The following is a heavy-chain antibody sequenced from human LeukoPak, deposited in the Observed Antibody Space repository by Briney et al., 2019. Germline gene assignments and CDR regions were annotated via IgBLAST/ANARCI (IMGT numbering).Heavy chain of an antibody. V-gene: IGHV1-24*01. Sequence: ASVKVSCKVSGYTPTELSMHWVRQAPGKGLEWMGGFDPEDGETIYAQKFQGRVTMTEDTSTDTAYMELSSLRSEDTAVYYCATRRRITIFGVVTPYYYYYMDVWGKGTTVTVSS. CDR3: ATRRRITIFGVVTPYYYYYMDV. CDR1: GYTPTELS. J-gene: IGHJ6*03. CDR2: FDPEDGET. D-gene: IGHD3-3*01.